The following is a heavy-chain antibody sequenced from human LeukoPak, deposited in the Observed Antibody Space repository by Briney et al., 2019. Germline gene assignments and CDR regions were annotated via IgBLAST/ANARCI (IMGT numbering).Heavy chain of an antibody. J-gene: IGHJ5*01. Sequence: GGSLRLSCAASGFTFSNYWMHWVRQAPGKGLVWVSRIKGDGSHTIYADSVKGRFAISRDNAKNTLYLQMKSLRAEDTAVYYCVRDWDHFDFDSWGQGTLVTVSS. CDR3: VRDWDHFDFDS. V-gene: IGHV3-74*01. CDR2: IKGDGSHT. CDR1: GFTFSNYW. D-gene: IGHD3-9*01.